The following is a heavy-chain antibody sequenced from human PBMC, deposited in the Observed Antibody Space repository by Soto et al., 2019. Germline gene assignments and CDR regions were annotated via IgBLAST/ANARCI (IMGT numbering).Heavy chain of an antibody. V-gene: IGHV1-18*01. J-gene: IGHJ5*02. Sequence: QVQLVQSGGEMRKPGASVKVSCKASGYTFTNFGISWVRQAPGQGFEWVGWISGYNGDTNYAPKFRGRVLMTKDTSTTTAYMELTTLTSHDPAVYYCARDYDIWGEDWFDPWGQGTLVTFSS. CDR2: ISGYNGDT. CDR3: ARDYDIWGEDWFDP. D-gene: IGHD3-9*01. CDR1: GYTFTNFG.